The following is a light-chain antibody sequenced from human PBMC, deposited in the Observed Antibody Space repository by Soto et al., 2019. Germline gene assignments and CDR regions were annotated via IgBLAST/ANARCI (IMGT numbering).Light chain of an antibody. J-gene: IGLJ1*01. CDR3: SSYTNTYTYV. CDR1: SSDVGGYNY. V-gene: IGLV2-14*01. CDR2: EVT. Sequence: QSALTQPASVSGSPGQSITISCTGTSSDVGGYNYVSWYQQYPGKAPKLMIYEVTHRPSGVSNRFSGSKSGNTASLTISGLQAEDEANYYCSSYTNTYTYVFGTGTKLNVL.